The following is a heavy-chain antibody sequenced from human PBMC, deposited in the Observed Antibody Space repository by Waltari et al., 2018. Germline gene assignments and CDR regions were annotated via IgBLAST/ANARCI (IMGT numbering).Heavy chain of an antibody. D-gene: IGHD6-19*01. J-gene: IGHJ3*02. CDR3: AKERGSGWTDAFDI. CDR2: ISGSASGT. Sequence: EVQLVESGGGLVQPGGSLRLSCAASGFPFSRYGISWVRQASGRGLEWVSGISGSASGTYYADSVKGRFTISRDNSENTLYLQMNSLRVEDTAVYFCAKERGSGWTDAFDIWGQGTVVTVSS. CDR1: GFPFSRYG. V-gene: IGHV3-23*04.